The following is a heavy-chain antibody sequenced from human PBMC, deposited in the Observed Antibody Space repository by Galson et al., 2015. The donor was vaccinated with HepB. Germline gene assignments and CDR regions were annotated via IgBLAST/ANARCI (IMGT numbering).Heavy chain of an antibody. D-gene: IGHD3-22*01. CDR1: GFTFSSYG. CDR3: ATMTVALDF. V-gene: IGHV3-30*03. J-gene: IGHJ4*02. Sequence: SLRLSCAASGFTFSSYGMHWVRQAPGKGLEWVAVISFDGSNKYYADSVKGRFAISRDNSKNTLYLQMNSLRAEDTAVYYCATMTVALDFWGQGTLVTVSS. CDR2: ISFDGSNK.